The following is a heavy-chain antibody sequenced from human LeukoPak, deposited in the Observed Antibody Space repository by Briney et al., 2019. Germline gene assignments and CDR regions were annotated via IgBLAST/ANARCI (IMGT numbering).Heavy chain of an antibody. J-gene: IGHJ5*02. CDR1: GYSFLNYW. D-gene: IGHD2-15*01. CDR3: VRAAFCSGGSCYWFDP. Sequence: GESLKISCKTSGYSFLNYWIGWVRQMPGKGLEWMGIIYPGDSDIRYSPPFQGQVTISADKSISTAYLQWNSLKASDTAMYYCVRAAFCSGGSCYWFDPWGQGTLVTVSS. V-gene: IGHV5-51*01. CDR2: IYPGDSDI.